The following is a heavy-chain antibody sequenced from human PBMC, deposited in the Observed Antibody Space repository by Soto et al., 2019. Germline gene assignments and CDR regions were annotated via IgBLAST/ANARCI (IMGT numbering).Heavy chain of an antibody. CDR3: ARASSPTMIVVANPFDY. Sequence: ASVKVSCKASGCTFSSYAISCVRQAPGQVLEWMGGIIPIFGTANYAQKFQGRVTITADESTSTAYMELSSLRSEDTAVYYCARASSPTMIVVANPFDYWGQGTLVTVSS. J-gene: IGHJ4*02. D-gene: IGHD3-22*01. CDR1: GCTFSSYA. V-gene: IGHV1-69*13. CDR2: IIPIFGTA.